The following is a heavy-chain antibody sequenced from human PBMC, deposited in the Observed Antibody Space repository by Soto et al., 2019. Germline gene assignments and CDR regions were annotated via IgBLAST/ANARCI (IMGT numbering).Heavy chain of an antibody. J-gene: IGHJ3*02. D-gene: IGHD5-18*01. CDR2: ISYDGSNK. Sequence: QVQLVESGGGVVQPGRSLRLSCAASGFTFSSYGMHWVRQAPGKGLEWVAVISYDGSNKYYADSVKGRFTISRDNSKNTLYLQMNSLRAEDTAVYYCAKRSQTTWIQLWFPDAFDIWGQGTMVTVSS. CDR1: GFTFSSYG. CDR3: AKRSQTTWIQLWFPDAFDI. V-gene: IGHV3-30*18.